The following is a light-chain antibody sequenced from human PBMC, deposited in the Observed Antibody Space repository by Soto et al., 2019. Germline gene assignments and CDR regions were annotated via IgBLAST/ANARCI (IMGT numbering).Light chain of an antibody. CDR1: SSDVGDYNY. CDR2: EVN. J-gene: IGLJ2*01. CDR3: SSYAGYSNLV. V-gene: IGLV2-8*01. Sequence: QSALTQPPSASGSPGQSVTISFTGTSSDVGDYNYVSWYQQHPGKAPKLMIYEVNKRPSWVPDRFSGSKSGNTASLTVSELQAEDEADYYCSSYAGYSNLVFGGGTKATVL.